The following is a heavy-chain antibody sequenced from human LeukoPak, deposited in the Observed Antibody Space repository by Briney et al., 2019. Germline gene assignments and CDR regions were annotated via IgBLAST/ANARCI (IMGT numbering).Heavy chain of an antibody. J-gene: IGHJ4*02. V-gene: IGHV1-69*13. Sequence: ASVKVSCKASGGTFSSYAISWVRQAPGQGLEWMGGIIPIFGTANYAQKFQGRVTITADESTSTAYMELSSLRSEDTAVYYCARDQGYYGSGSYQRFFYWGQGTLVTVSS. D-gene: IGHD3-10*01. CDR3: ARDQGYYGSGSYQRFFY. CDR1: GGTFSSYA. CDR2: IIPIFGTA.